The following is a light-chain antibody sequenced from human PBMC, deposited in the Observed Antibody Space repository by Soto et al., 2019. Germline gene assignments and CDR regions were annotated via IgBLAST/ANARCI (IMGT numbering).Light chain of an antibody. Sequence: DIQMTQSPSSLSASVGDRVTITCRASQDIGNDVGWYQQKPGKAPKLLIFAASSLQSGVPSRFSGSRSGPDFTLTISSLQPEDFATYYCQQSYSSPPTFGQGIKVDI. CDR3: QQSYSSPPT. CDR1: QDIGND. J-gene: IGKJ1*01. V-gene: IGKV1-39*01. CDR2: AAS.